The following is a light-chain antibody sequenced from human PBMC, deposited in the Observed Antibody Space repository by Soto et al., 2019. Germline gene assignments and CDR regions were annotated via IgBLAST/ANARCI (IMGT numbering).Light chain of an antibody. Sequence: QPVLTQPPSASGTPGQRVTISCSGSSSNIGSNYVYWYQQLPGTAPKLLIYRNNQRPSGVPDRFSGSKSGTSASLAISGLRSEDVADYYCAAWDDSLSVRYVFGTGTKVTVL. V-gene: IGLV1-47*01. J-gene: IGLJ1*01. CDR1: SSNIGSNY. CDR3: AAWDDSLSVRYV. CDR2: RNN.